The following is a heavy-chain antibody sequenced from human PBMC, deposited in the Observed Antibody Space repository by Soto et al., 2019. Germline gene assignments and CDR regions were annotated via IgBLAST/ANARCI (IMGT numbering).Heavy chain of an antibody. Sequence: GASVKGSCKASGGTFSSDAISWVRQAPGQGLEWMGGIIPIFGTANYAQKFQGRVTITAGESTSTAYMELSSLRSEDTAAYYCASMYGSSWDYWGQGTLVTVSS. CDR1: GGTFSSDA. V-gene: IGHV1-69*13. J-gene: IGHJ4*02. D-gene: IGHD6-13*01. CDR3: ASMYGSSWDY. CDR2: IIPIFGTA.